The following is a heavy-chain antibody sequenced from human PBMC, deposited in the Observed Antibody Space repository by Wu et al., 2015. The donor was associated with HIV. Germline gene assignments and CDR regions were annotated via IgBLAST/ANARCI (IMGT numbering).Heavy chain of an antibody. Sequence: QVQLVQSGAEVKKPGASVKVSCKASGYTFTGYYMHWVRQAPGQGLEWMGWINPNSGGTNYAQKFQGRVTMTRDTSISTAYMELSRLRSDDTAVYYCARVHSTVTTWNYYYYGMDVWGQGTTGHRLL. J-gene: IGHJ6*02. D-gene: IGHD4-17*01. CDR3: ARVHSTVTTWNYYYYGMDV. V-gene: IGHV1-2*02. CDR2: INPNSGGT. CDR1: GYTFTGYY.